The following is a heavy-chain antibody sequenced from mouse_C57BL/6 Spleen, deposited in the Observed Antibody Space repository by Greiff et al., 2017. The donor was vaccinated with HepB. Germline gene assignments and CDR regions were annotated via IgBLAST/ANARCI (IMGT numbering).Heavy chain of an antibody. V-gene: IGHV1-39*01. Sequence: EVKLVESGPELVKPGASVKISCKASGYSFTDYNMNWVKQSNGKSLEWIGVINPNYGPTSYNQKFKGKATLTVDQSSSTAYMQLNSLTSEDSAVYDCARSPSHYDSYDYAMDYWGQGTSVTVSA. CDR2: INPNYGPT. CDR3: ARSPSHYDSYDYAMDY. CDR1: GYSFTDYN. D-gene: IGHD2-4*01. J-gene: IGHJ4*01.